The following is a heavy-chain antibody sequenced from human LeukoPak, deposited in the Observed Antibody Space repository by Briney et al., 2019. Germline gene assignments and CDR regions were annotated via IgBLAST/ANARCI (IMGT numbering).Heavy chain of an antibody. Sequence: PGGSLRLSCEASGFIFSNYWMSWVRQAPGKGLEWVANIKQDGSVKNYVDSMEGRFIISRDNAKNLLYLQTNSLGAEDTAVYYCVRTSRSISSDYWGQGTQVTVSS. CDR1: GFIFSNYW. CDR2: IKQDGSVK. V-gene: IGHV3-7*01. D-gene: IGHD3-3*02. J-gene: IGHJ4*02. CDR3: VRTSRSISSDY.